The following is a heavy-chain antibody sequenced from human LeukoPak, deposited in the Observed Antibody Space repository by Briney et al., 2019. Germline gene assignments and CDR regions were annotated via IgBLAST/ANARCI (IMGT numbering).Heavy chain of an antibody. D-gene: IGHD5-12*01. CDR1: GDSISSSSSY. J-gene: IGHJ4*02. Sequence: SGTLSLTCTVSGDSISSSSSYWGWIRQPPGKGLEWIGSIYYSGSTYYNPSLKSRVTISVDTSKSQFSLKLNSVTAADTAVYYCARHTVWVGYDWGQGTLVTVSS. V-gene: IGHV4-39*01. CDR3: ARHTVWVGYD. CDR2: IYYSGST.